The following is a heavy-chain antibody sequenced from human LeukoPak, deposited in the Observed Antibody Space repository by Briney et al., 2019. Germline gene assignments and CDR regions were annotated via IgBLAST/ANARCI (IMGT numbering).Heavy chain of an antibody. CDR3: ASGRIFGPSIHYYYYYGMDV. Sequence: SETLSLTCTVSGGSISSSYWSWIRQPPGKGLEWIGYIYYSGNTRYNPSLKSRVTISVDTSKNQFSLKLTSVTAADTAVYYCASGRIFGPSIHYYYYYGMDVWGQGTTVTVSS. J-gene: IGHJ6*02. CDR2: IYYSGNT. V-gene: IGHV4-59*01. CDR1: GGSISSSY. D-gene: IGHD3/OR15-3a*01.